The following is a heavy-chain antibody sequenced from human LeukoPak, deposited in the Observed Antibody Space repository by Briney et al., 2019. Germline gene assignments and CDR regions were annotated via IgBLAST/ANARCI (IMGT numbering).Heavy chain of an antibody. Sequence: PGGSLRLSCAASGFSFRTYSMHWVRQAPGKGLVWVSRVNSDGSVTAYADSVKGRFTISRDSSKNTLYLQLNSLRAEDTAVYYCAKDRGKASPGRYYFDYWGQGTLVTVSS. CDR1: GFSFRTYS. J-gene: IGHJ4*02. CDR2: VNSDGSVT. V-gene: IGHV3-74*01. D-gene: IGHD3-16*01. CDR3: AKDRGKASPGRYYFDY.